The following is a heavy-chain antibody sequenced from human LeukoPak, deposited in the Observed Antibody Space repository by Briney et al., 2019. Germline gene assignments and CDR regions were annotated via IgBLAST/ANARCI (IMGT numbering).Heavy chain of an antibody. CDR3: ARVAVGRYDFDY. D-gene: IGHD1-26*01. CDR1: GFTFDDYA. V-gene: IGHV3-74*03. Sequence: GRSLRLSCAASGFTFDDYAMHWVRQAPGKGLVWVSRINPDGRTITYADSVKGRFTISRDNAKNTLYLQMNSLRVEDTAVYYCARVAVGRYDFDYRGQGTLVTVSS. CDR2: INPDGRTI. J-gene: IGHJ4*02.